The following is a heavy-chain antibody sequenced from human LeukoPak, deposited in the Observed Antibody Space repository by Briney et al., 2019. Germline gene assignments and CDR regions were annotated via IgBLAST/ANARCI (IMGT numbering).Heavy chain of an antibody. CDR2: AFHSGNT. CDR3: ARHVSGWYYFDY. Sequence: SETLSLTCTVSGVSISTYYWSWIRQPPGKGLEWIGFAFHSGNTNYNPSLKSRLTISVDTSKNQLSLKLTSVTAADTAVYYCARHVSGWYYFDYWGQGTLVTVSS. J-gene: IGHJ4*02. CDR1: GVSISTYY. V-gene: IGHV4-59*08. D-gene: IGHD6-19*01.